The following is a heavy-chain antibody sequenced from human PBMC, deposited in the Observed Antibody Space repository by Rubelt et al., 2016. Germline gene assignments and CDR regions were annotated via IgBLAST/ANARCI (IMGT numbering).Heavy chain of an antibody. V-gene: IGHV1-3*01. J-gene: IGHJ5*02. D-gene: IGHD6-19*01. CDR3: ARVIWGSGWSNNWFDP. CDR1: GYTFTSYA. CDR2: INAGNGNT. Sequence: QVQLVQSGAEVKKPGASVKVSCKASGYTFTSYAMHWVRQAPEQRLEWVGWINAGNGNTKYSQKFQGRVTMTRDTSAGTAYMELSSLRSEDTAVYYCARVIWGSGWSNNWFDPWGQGTLVTVSS.